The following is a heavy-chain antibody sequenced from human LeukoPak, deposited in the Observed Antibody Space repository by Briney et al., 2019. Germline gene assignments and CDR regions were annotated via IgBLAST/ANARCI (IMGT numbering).Heavy chain of an antibody. CDR1: GGSISSSSYY. D-gene: IGHD3-9*01. J-gene: IGHJ4*02. Sequence: SETLSLTCTVSGGSISSSSYYWGWIRQPPGKGLEWIGSIYYSGSTYYNPSLKSRVTLSVDTSKNQFSLKLSSVTAADTAVYYCARLTGGIGYWGQGTLVTVSS. CDR2: IYYSGST. CDR3: ARLTGGIGY. V-gene: IGHV4-39*01.